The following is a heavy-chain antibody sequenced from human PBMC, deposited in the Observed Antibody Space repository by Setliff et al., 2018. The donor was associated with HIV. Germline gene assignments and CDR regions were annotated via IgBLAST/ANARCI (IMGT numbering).Heavy chain of an antibody. Sequence: GGSLRLSCAASGFTLSDYYMTWIRQAPGKGLEWISYISNSRTTTSYADSVKGRFTISRDNAKNSLYLQMNSLGAEDTAVYYCARAKTSGTYYGWSYWGQGTLVTISS. J-gene: IGHJ4*02. CDR1: GFTLSDYY. V-gene: IGHV3-11*01. CDR3: ARAKTSGTYYGWSY. D-gene: IGHD1-26*01. CDR2: ISNSRTTT.